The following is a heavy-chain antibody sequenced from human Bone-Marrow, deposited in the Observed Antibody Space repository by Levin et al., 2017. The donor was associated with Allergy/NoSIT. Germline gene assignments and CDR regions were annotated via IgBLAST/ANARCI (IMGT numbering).Heavy chain of an antibody. V-gene: IGHV3-33*01. J-gene: IGHJ4*02. Sequence: RSGGSLRLSCAASGFTFSSYGMHWVRQAPGRGLEWVAVIWYDGSNKYYADSVKGRFTISRDNSKNTLYVQMNSLRAEDTAVYYCARERTAYDSWSGSSPAGLDYWGQGTLVTVSS. CDR2: IWYDGSNK. CDR1: GFTFSSYG. D-gene: IGHD3-3*01. CDR3: ARERTAYDSWSGSSPAGLDY.